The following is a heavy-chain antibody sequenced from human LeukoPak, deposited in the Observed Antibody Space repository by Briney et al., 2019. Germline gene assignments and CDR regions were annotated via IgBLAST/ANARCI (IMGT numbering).Heavy chain of an antibody. CDR2: IIPIFGTA. D-gene: IGHD6-19*01. CDR1: GGTFSSYA. Sequence: ASVKVSCKASGGTFSSYAVSWVRQAPGQGLEGMGRIIPIFGTANYAQKFQGRVTITTDESPSTVYMERSSLRSEDTAVYYCARDQYSSGWNVDAFDIWGQGTMVTVSS. V-gene: IGHV1-69*05. CDR3: ARDQYSSGWNVDAFDI. J-gene: IGHJ3*02.